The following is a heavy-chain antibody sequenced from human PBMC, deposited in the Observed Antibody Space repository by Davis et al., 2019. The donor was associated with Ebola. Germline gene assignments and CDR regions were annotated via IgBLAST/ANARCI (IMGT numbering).Heavy chain of an antibody. D-gene: IGHD2-15*01. CDR3: ATRGSAATSFDH. J-gene: IGHJ4*02. Sequence: ASVKVSCKASGYSFSNYLMHWVRQAPGQGLEWMGIINAVGGSTVYAEKFQVRVTMTRDRSTNTVNMELSSLTSEDTAVYYCATRGSAATSFDHWGQGTLVTVSP. V-gene: IGHV1-46*01. CDR2: INAVGGST. CDR1: GYSFSNYL.